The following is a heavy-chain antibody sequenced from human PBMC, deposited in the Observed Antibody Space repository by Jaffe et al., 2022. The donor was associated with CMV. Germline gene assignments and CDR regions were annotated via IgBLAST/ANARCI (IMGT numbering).Heavy chain of an antibody. CDR1: GFTVSSNY. CDR2: IYSGGST. D-gene: IGHD5-12*01. CDR3: ARFGRGFGGYDSSDYYYYYMDV. J-gene: IGHJ6*03. Sequence: EVQLVESGGGLVQPGGSLRLSCAASGFTVSSNYMSWVRQAPGKGLEWVSVIYSGGSTYYADSVKGRFTISRDNSKNTLYLQMNSLRAEDTAVYYCARFGRGFGGYDSSDYYYYYMDVWGKGTTVTVSS. V-gene: IGHV3-66*01.